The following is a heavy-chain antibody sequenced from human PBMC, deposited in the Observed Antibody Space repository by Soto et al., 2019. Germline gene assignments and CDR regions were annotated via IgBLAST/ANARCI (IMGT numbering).Heavy chain of an antibody. CDR3: ARARDGAFAY. CDR1: GFTFSSYA. V-gene: IGHV3-30-3*01. J-gene: IGHJ4*02. CDR2: ISYDGSNK. Sequence: QVQLVESGGGVVQPGRSLRLSCAASGFTFSSYAMHWVRQAPGKGLEWVAVISYDGSNKYYADSVKGRFTISRDNSKNPLYLQMNSLSAEDTAVYYCARARDGAFAYWGQGTLVTVSS.